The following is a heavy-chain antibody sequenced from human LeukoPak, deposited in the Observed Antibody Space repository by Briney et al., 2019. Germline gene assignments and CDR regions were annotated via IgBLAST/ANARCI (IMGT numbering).Heavy chain of an antibody. V-gene: IGHV1-2*02. CDR2: INPNSAGT. J-gene: IGHJ4*02. Sequence: ASVKVSCKASGYTFTGYSMHWVRQAPGQGLEWMAWINPNSAGTNYAQKFQGRVTMTRDTSISTAYMELSRLRSDDTAVYYCARAPYSSGWYDGWGQGTLVTVSS. D-gene: IGHD6-19*01. CDR1: GYTFTGYS. CDR3: ARAPYSSGWYDG.